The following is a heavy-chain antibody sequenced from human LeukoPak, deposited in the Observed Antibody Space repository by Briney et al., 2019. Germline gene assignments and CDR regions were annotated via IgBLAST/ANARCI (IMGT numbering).Heavy chain of an antibody. CDR2: IYYSGST. D-gene: IGHD3-10*01. CDR3: ARLYYYGSGSYAFDI. J-gene: IGHJ3*02. Sequence: KPSETLSLTCAVYGGSFSSYYWSWIRQPPGKGLEWIGYIYYSGSTNYNPSLKSRVTISVDTSKNQFSLKLSSVTAADTAVYYCARLYYYGSGSYAFDIWGQGTMVTVSS. CDR1: GGSFSSYY. V-gene: IGHV4-59*01.